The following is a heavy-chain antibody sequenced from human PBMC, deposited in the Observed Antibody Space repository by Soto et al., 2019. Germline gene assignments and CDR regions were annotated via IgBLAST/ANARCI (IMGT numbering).Heavy chain of an antibody. V-gene: IGHV4-59*07. CDR3: ARGQLLHYQYCVDV. D-gene: IGHD3-10*01. Sequence: QVQLQESGPALVRPSDSLSLMCSVSGVPITTFYWSWIRQAPGKGLEYIGYIYYGGSTHYNPALKSRVTISVDTANNEFSLKLRSVTAADTAAYYCARGQLLHYQYCVDVWGQGTTVIV. CDR1: GVPITTFY. CDR2: IYYGGST. J-gene: IGHJ6*02.